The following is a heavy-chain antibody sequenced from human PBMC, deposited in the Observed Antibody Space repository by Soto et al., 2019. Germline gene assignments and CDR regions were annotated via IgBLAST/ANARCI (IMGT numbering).Heavy chain of an antibody. CDR1: GFTFSSYA. J-gene: IGHJ4*02. CDR3: ARSTIRGYSGYGIDY. CDR2: ISYDGSNK. V-gene: IGHV3-30-3*01. D-gene: IGHD5-12*01. Sequence: GGSLRLSCAASGFTFSSYAMHWVRQAPGKGLEWVAVISYDGSNKYYADSVKGRFTISRDNSKNTLYLQMNSLRAEDTAVYYCARSTIRGYSGYGIDYWGQGTLVTVSS.